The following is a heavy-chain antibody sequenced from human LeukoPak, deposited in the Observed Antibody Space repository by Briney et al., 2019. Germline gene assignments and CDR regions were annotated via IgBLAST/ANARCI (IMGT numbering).Heavy chain of an antibody. J-gene: IGHJ4*02. CDR2: ICLDGRI. D-gene: IGHD2-15*01. Sequence: TLSLTCAVSGGSISSGGYSWSWIRQPPGKGLEWIGEICLDGRIHYTPSLKSRISISIDRSKAQFSLNLISVTAADVAIYFCASQGGLRNDFWGQGILVTVSS. CDR3: ASQGGLRNDF. V-gene: IGHV4-30-2*01. CDR1: GGSISSGGYS.